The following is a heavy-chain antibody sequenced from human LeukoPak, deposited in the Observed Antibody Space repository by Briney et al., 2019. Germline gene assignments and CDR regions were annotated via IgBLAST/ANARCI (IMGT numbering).Heavy chain of an antibody. Sequence: GASVKVSCKASGYTFTGYYMHWVRQAPGQGLEWMGWINPNSGGTNYAQKFQGRVTMTRDTSISTAYMELSRLRSDDTAVYYCARGSPHYYDSSGYYSNDAFDIWGQGTMVTVSS. J-gene: IGHJ3*02. CDR1: GYTFTGYY. V-gene: IGHV1-2*02. CDR2: INPNSGGT. D-gene: IGHD3-22*01. CDR3: ARGSPHYYDSSGYYSNDAFDI.